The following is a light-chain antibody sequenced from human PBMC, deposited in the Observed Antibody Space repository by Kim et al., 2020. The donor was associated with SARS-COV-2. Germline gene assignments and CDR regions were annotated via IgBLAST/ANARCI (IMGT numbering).Light chain of an antibody. J-gene: IGLJ2*01. CDR2: GNS. CDR3: QSYDSSLSGHVV. V-gene: IGLV1-40*01. Sequence: QAVVTKPPSVSGAPGQRVTISCTGSSSNIGAGYDVHWYQQLPGTAPKLLIYGNSNRPSGVPDRFSGSKSGTSASLAITGLQAEDEADYYCQSYDSSLSGHVVFGGGTQLTVL. CDR1: SSNIGAGYD.